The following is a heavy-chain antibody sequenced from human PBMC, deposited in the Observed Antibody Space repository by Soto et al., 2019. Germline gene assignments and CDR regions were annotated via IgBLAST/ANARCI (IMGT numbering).Heavy chain of an antibody. D-gene: IGHD4-17*01. CDR1: GYTFTSYA. CDR2: INAGNGNT. CDR3: ARVPVTTLYYYYGMDV. Sequence: GASVKVSCKASGYTFTSYAMHWVRQAPGQRLEWMGWINAGNGNTKYSQKFQGRVTITRDTSASTAYMELSSLRSEDTAVYYCARVPVTTLYYYYGMDVWGQGTTVTV. J-gene: IGHJ6*02. V-gene: IGHV1-3*01.